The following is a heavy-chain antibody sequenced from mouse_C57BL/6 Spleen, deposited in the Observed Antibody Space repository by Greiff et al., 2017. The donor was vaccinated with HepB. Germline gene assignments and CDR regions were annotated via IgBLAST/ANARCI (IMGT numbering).Heavy chain of an antibody. CDR1: GYTFTDYY. Sequence: EVQLQQSGPELVKPGASVKISCKASGYTFTDYYMNWVKQSHGKSLEWIGDINPNNGGTSYNQKFKGKATLTVDKSSSTAYMELRSLTSEDSAVYYGARGGDWYFDVWGTGTTVTVSS. J-gene: IGHJ1*03. CDR2: INPNNGGT. CDR3: ARGGDWYFDV. V-gene: IGHV1-26*01.